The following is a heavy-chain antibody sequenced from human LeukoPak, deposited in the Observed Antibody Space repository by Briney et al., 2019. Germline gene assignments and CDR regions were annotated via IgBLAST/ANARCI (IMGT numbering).Heavy chain of an antibody. D-gene: IGHD2-8*02. CDR1: GFTFSSYS. CDR3: ARGGIWSLGAFDI. V-gene: IGHV3-21*01. J-gene: IGHJ3*02. CDR2: ISSGSSYI. Sequence: GGSLRLSCAASGFTFSSYSMNWVRQAPGKGLEWVSSISSGSSYIYYADSVKGRFTISRDNAKNSLYLQMNSLRAEDTAVYYCARGGIWSLGAFDIWGQGTMVTVSS.